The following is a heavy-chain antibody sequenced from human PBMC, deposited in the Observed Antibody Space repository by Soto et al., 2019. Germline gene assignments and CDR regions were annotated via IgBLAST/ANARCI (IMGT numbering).Heavy chain of an antibody. D-gene: IGHD2-2*01. CDR1: GFTFDDYG. J-gene: IGHJ5*02. Sequence: EVQLVESGGGVVRPGGSLRLSCAASGFTFDDYGMSWVRQAPGKGLEWVSGINWNGGSTGYADSVKGRFTISRDNAKNYLYLKMNSLRAEDTAGYHCARDEDRSRYCSSTSCYYCWFDPWGLGTLVTVSS. V-gene: IGHV3-20*01. CDR2: INWNGGST. CDR3: ARDEDRSRYCSSTSCYYCWFDP.